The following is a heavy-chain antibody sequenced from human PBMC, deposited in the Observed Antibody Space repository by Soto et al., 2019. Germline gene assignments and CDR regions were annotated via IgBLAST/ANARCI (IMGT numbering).Heavy chain of an antibody. V-gene: IGHV3-11*01. CDR2: LSSSGSTL. CDR1: GFTFSDYY. Sequence: QVQLVESGGGLVKPGGSLRLSCAASGFTFSDYYMSWIRQAPGKGLEWVSYLSSSGSTLYYADSVKGRFTISRDNAKHSLYLQMNSLRAEDTAVYYCARSSLNHYDSSAHLGYWGQGTLVTVSS. J-gene: IGHJ4*02. D-gene: IGHD3-22*01. CDR3: ARSSLNHYDSSAHLGY.